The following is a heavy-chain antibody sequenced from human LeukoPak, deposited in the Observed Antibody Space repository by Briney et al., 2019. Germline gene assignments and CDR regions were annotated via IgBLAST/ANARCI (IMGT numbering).Heavy chain of an antibody. CDR3: VRDRHGEPVVY. V-gene: IGHV3-30-3*01. D-gene: IGHD2-21*01. J-gene: IGHJ4*02. CDR1: GYSFSTYA. CDR2: ISDDGSNK. Sequence: PRRSLRLSSAAPGYSFSTYAMHSVRQAPRKGLEWVAIISDDGSNKYYADSVKGRFTTSRDNSKNTLYVQMNSLRAEDTAVYYCVRDRHGEPVVYWGRGTLVTVSS.